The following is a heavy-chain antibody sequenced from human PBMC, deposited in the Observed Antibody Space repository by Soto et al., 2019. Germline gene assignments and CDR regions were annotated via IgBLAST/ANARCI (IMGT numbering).Heavy chain of an antibody. J-gene: IGHJ4*02. CDR1: GYTLTELS. D-gene: IGHD1-7*01. Sequence: ASVKVSCKVSGYTLTELSMHWVRQAPGKGLEWMGGFDPEDGETIYAQKFQGRVTMTEDTSTDTAYMELSSLRSEDTAVYYCARCGNWNYASDYWGQGTLVTVSS. V-gene: IGHV1-24*01. CDR3: ARCGNWNYASDY. CDR2: FDPEDGET.